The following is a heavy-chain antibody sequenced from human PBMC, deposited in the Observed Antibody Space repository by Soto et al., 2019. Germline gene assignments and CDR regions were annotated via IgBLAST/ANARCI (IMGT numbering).Heavy chain of an antibody. D-gene: IGHD1-26*01. V-gene: IGHV3-23*01. CDR3: AKDKFVGATNTPDY. CDR2: LGGSAGST. Sequence: GGSLRLSCAASGFTFSSYAMSWVRQAPGKGLEWVSTLGGSAGSTYYADSVKGRFTISRDNSRNTLYLQMNSLRAEDTAVYYCAKDKFVGATNTPDYWGQGTLVTV. CDR1: GFTFSSYA. J-gene: IGHJ4*02.